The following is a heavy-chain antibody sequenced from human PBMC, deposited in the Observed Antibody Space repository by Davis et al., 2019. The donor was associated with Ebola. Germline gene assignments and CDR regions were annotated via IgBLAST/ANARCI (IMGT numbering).Heavy chain of an antibody. CDR3: ARSSRGWSDNYHY. D-gene: IGHD5-24*01. J-gene: IGHJ4*02. Sequence: MPSETLSLTCAVSGGSISSSNWWSWVRQPPGKGLEWTGEIYHSGSTHCNPSLKSRVTISVDKSKNQFSLKLSSVTAADTAVYYCARSSRGWSDNYHYWGQGTLVTVSS. V-gene: IGHV4-4*02. CDR2: IYHSGST. CDR1: GGSISSSNW.